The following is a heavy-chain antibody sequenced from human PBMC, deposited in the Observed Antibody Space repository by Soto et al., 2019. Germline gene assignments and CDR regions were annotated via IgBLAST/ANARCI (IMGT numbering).Heavy chain of an antibody. J-gene: IGHJ4*02. V-gene: IGHV3-48*01. D-gene: IGHD3-10*01. CDR2: ISSTGTTI. Sequence: EVQLVESGGFLVQPGGSLRLSCAASGFTFRNYNIIWVRQAPGKGLEWVSYISSTGTTIHYAASVKGRFTISRDNAKNSLYLQMNSLTGEDTAVYYCARDLSADYWGQGTLVTVSS. CDR3: ARDLSADY. CDR1: GFTFRNYN.